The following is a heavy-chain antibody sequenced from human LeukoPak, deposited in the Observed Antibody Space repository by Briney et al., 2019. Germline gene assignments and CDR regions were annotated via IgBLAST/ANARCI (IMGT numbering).Heavy chain of an antibody. D-gene: IGHD3-10*01. CDR1: GYSISSGYY. Sequence: SETLSLTCAVSGYSISSGYYWGWIRQPPGKGLEWIGSIYHSGSTYYNPSLKSRVTISVDTSKNQFSLKLSSVTAAGTAVYYCARDRDYGSGSYYDYWGQGTLVTVSS. CDR2: IYHSGST. J-gene: IGHJ4*02. V-gene: IGHV4-38-2*02. CDR3: ARDRDYGSGSYYDY.